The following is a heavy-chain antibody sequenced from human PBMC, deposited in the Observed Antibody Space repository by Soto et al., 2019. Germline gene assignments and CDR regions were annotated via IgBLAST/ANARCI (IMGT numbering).Heavy chain of an antibody. CDR3: AREKIRGTFRYGMDV. CDR2: IGTAGDT. D-gene: IGHD3-10*01. Sequence: PGGSLRLSCAASGFTFSSYDMHWVRQVTGKGLEWVSGIGTAGDTYYPDSVKGRFTISRENAKNSLYLQMNSLRAGDTAIYYCAREKIRGTFRYGMDVWGQGTTVTSP. J-gene: IGHJ6*02. V-gene: IGHV3-13*04. CDR1: GFTFSSYD.